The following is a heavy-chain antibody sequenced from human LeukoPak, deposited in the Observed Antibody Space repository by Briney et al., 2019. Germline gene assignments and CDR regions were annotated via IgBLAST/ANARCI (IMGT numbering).Heavy chain of an antibody. Sequence: GASVTVSCKVSGYTLTELSMHWVRQAPGKGLEWMGGFDPEDGETIYAQKFQGRVTMTEDTSTDTAYMELSSLRSEDTAVYYCATLTVTPHYFDYWGQGTLVTVSS. J-gene: IGHJ4*02. V-gene: IGHV1-24*01. CDR2: FDPEDGET. D-gene: IGHD4-11*01. CDR1: GYTLTELS. CDR3: ATLTVTPHYFDY.